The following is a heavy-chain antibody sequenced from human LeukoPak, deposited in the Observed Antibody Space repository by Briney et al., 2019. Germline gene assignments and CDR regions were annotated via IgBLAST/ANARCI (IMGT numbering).Heavy chain of an antibody. V-gene: IGHV3-66*01. D-gene: IGHD3-22*01. CDR2: IYSGGST. CDR1: GFTVSSNY. J-gene: IGHJ4*02. CDR3: ARDYFDTSGLDY. Sequence: LGGSLRLSCAASGFTVSSNYMTWVRQAPGKGLEWVSIIYSGGSTYYADSVKGRFTISRDNSKNTLYLQMNSLRAEDTAVYYCARDYFDTSGLDYWGQGTLVTVSS.